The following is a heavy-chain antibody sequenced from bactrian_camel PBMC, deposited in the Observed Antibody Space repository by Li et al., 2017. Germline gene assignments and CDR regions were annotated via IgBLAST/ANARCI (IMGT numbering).Heavy chain of an antibody. D-gene: IGHD2*01. J-gene: IGHJ4*01. CDR3: AAGCFKYEYGVGSWRFRSCNS. Sequence: QVQLVESGGGSVATGGSLRLSCAATGPFYPTYCMGWFRQAPGKEREGVAALDPNGASTYADSVKDRFTISRDNVNKNTLYLQMNSLKPEDTAMYYCAAGCFKYEYGVGSWRFRSCNSWGQGTQVTVS. CDR2: LDPNGAS. V-gene: IGHV3S53*01. CDR1: GPFYPTYC.